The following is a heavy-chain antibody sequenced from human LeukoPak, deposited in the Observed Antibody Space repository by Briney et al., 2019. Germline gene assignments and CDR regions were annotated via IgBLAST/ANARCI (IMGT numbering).Heavy chain of an antibody. CDR3: VGGGSYYWAPDD. J-gene: IGHJ4*02. D-gene: IGHD3-10*01. Sequence: SDTLSLTCDVSGYAMSSRNWWGWIRPPPGKVLEWIGYIYYSGNGDYNPSLKSRLTMSIHTSRNQFSLKLTSVSALDTAVYYCVGGGSYYWAPDDWGQGTLVTVSS. V-gene: IGHV4-28*06. CDR2: IYYSGNG. CDR1: GYAMSSRNW.